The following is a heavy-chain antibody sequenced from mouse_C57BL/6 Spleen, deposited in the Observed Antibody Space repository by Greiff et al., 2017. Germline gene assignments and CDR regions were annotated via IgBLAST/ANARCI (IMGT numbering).Heavy chain of an antibody. CDR3: ARSSAYPWYFDV. V-gene: IGHV1-61*01. CDR1: GYTFTSYL. D-gene: IGHD5-1*01. Sequence: QVQLQQPGAELVRPGSSVKLSCKASGYTFTSYLMDWVKQRPGQGLEWIGNIYPSDSENHYNQKFKDKATLTVDKSSSTAYMQLSSLTSEDSAVYYCARSSAYPWYFDVWGTGTTVTVSS. J-gene: IGHJ1*03. CDR2: IYPSDSEN.